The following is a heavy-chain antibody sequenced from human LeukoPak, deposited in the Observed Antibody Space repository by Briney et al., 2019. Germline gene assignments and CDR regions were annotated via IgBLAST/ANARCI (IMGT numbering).Heavy chain of an antibody. CDR1: GYTFTSYG. J-gene: IGHJ4*02. CDR3: AREEASMKFD. Sequence: ASVKVSCKASGYTFTSYGISWVRQAPGQGLEWMGWINPNSGDTNYAQKFQGRVTMTRDTSISTAYVELSRLRSDDTAVYYCAREEASMKFDWGQGTLVTVSS. CDR2: INPNSGDT. V-gene: IGHV1-2*02.